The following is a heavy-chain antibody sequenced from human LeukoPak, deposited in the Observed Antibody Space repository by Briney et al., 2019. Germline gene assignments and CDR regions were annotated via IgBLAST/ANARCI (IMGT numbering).Heavy chain of an antibody. D-gene: IGHD1-26*01. CDR2: IYSGGST. Sequence: PGGSLRLSCEASGFTFSSYNMSWVRQAPGKGLEWVSIIYSGGSTFYADSVKGRFTISRDNSKNTLYLQMNSLRAEDTAVYYCARGGSYLSAFDIWGQGTMVTVSS. CDR1: GFTFSSYN. CDR3: ARGGSYLSAFDI. J-gene: IGHJ3*02. V-gene: IGHV3-53*01.